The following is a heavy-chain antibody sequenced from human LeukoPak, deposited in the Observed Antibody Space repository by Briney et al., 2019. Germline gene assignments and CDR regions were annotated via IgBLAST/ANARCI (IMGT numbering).Heavy chain of an antibody. CDR2: INSDGSST. Sequence: PGGSLRLSCAASGFTFSSYWMHWVRQAPGKGLVWVSRINSDGSSTSYADSVKGRFTISRDNAKNTLYLQMNSLRAEDTAVYYCARDGVSGRFGELLKYNWFDPWGRGTLVTVSS. D-gene: IGHD3-10*01. CDR1: GFTFSSYW. CDR3: ARDGVSGRFGELLKYNWFDP. J-gene: IGHJ5*02. V-gene: IGHV3-74*01.